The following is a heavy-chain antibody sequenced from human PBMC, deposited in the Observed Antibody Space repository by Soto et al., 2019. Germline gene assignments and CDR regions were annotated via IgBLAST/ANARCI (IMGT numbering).Heavy chain of an antibody. Sequence: EVQLVESGGGLVQPGGSLRLSCAASGFTFSSYSMNWVRQAPGKGLEWVSYISSSSSTIYYADSVKGRFTISRDNAKNLLYLKMNSLRAEDTAVYYWARDRPYYDYVWGSYRYTGDYYYGMDVWGPGTTVTFSS. CDR2: ISSSSSTI. D-gene: IGHD3-16*02. V-gene: IGHV3-48*01. CDR3: ARDRPYYDYVWGSYRYTGDYYYGMDV. CDR1: GFTFSSYS. J-gene: IGHJ6*02.